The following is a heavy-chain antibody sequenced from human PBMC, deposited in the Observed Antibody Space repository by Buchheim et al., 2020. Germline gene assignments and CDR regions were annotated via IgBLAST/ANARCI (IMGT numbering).Heavy chain of an antibody. CDR2: INHSGST. CDR3: ARDQITARLWFDP. CDR1: GESFSAYY. V-gene: IGHV4-34*01. D-gene: IGHD6-6*01. Sequence: QVRLQQWGAGLLKPSETLSLTCAVFGESFSAYYWSWIRQPPGKGLEWIGEINHSGSTNYNPSLKSRVTISVDTSKNQFSLKLTSLTAADTAVYYCARDQITARLWFDPWGQGTL. J-gene: IGHJ5*02.